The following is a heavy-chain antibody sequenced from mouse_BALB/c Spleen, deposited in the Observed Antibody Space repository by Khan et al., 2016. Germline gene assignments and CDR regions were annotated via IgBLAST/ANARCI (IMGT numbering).Heavy chain of an antibody. J-gene: IGHJ3*01. Sequence: EVKLEESGGGLVQPGGSMKLSCVASGFTFSNYWMNWVRQSPEKGLEWVAEIRLKSNNYATHYAESVKGRFTISRDDSKSSVYLQMNNLRAEDTGIYYCTTVFSYWGQGTLVTVSA. CDR3: TTVFSY. V-gene: IGHV6-6*02. CDR2: IRLKSNNYAT. CDR1: GFTFSNYW.